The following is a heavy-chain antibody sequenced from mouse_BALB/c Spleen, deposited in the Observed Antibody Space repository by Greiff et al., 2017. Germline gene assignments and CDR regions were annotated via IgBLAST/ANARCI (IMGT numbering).Heavy chain of an antibody. D-gene: IGHD2-14*01. CDR2: IYPGDGDT. CDR3: ARGDRYDWFAY. CDR1: GYAFSSYW. V-gene: IGHV1-80*01. Sequence: QVQLQQSGAELVRPGSSVKISCKASGYAFSSYWMNWVKQRPGQGLEWIGQIYPGDGDTNYNGKFKGKATLTADKSSSTAYMQLSSLTSEDSAVYCCARGDRYDWFAYWGQGTLVTVSA. J-gene: IGHJ3*01.